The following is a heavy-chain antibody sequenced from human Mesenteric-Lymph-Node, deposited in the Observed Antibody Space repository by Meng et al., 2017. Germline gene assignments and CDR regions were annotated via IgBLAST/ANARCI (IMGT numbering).Heavy chain of an antibody. CDR3: VRSVRRGYNNGPKLGS. CDR2: ISWDGSNK. J-gene: IGHJ5*02. Sequence: GESLKISCAASGFSLSSFPMHWVRQGPGKGLEWVAIISWDGSNKDYTDSVKGRFTISRDNSKNTLYLQMNSLRLEDTGVYYCVRSVRRGYNNGPKLGSWGQGTLVTVSS. V-gene: IGHV3-30*04. CDR1: GFSLSSFP. D-gene: IGHD5-18*01.